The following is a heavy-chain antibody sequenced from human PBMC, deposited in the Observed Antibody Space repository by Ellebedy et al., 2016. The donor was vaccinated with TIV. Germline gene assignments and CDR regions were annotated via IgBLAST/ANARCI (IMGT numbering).Heavy chain of an antibody. D-gene: IGHD6-13*01. V-gene: IGHV3-13*01. CDR1: GFTFSSYD. Sequence: PGGSLRLSCAASGFTFSSYDMHRVLQPTGKGLEWVSAIGTAGDTYYPGSVKGRFTISRDNAKNSLYLQMNSLRAGDTAVYYCARGEQQLVSGYYYYCGMDVWGQGTTVTVSS. J-gene: IGHJ6*02. CDR2: IGTAGDT. CDR3: ARGEQQLVSGYYYYCGMDV.